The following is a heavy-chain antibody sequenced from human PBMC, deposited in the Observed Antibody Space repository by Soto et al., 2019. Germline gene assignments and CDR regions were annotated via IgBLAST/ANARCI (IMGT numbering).Heavy chain of an antibody. V-gene: IGHV3-30*18. J-gene: IGHJ6*02. CDR2: ISYDGRNK. CDR3: AKDQRYSSSWYPGNSYYYGMDV. Sequence: QVQLVESGGGVVQPGRSLRLSCAASGFTFSSYGMHWVRQAPGKGLEWVAVISYDGRNKYYADSVKGRFTISRDNSKNTRYLQMNHLRAEDTAVYYCAKDQRYSSSWYPGNSYYYGMDVWGQGTTVTVSS. D-gene: IGHD6-13*01. CDR1: GFTFSSYG.